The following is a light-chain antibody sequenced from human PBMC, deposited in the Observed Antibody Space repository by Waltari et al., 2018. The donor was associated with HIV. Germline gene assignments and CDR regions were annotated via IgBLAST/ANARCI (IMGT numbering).Light chain of an antibody. CDR2: DTS. CDR1: TGAVTSGHY. CDR3: LLSYSGANWV. Sequence: QAVVTQEPSLTVSPGGTVTPTCGPSTGAVTSGHYPYWFQQKPGQAPRTLIYDTSNKHSWTPARFSGSLLGGKAALTLSGAQPEDEAEYYCLLSYSGANWVFGGGTKLTVL. J-gene: IGLJ3*02. V-gene: IGLV7-46*01.